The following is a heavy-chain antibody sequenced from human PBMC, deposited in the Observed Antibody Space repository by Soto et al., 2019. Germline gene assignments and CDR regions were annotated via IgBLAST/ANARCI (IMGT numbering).Heavy chain of an antibody. Sequence: QVQLVESGGGVVQPGRSLRLSCAASGFTFSSYGMHWVRQAPGKGLEWVAVIWYDGSNKYYADSVKGRFTISRDNSKNMLYLQMNSLRAEDTAVYYCARDTKQWLDYFDCWGQGTLVTVSS. CDR2: IWYDGSNK. D-gene: IGHD6-19*01. J-gene: IGHJ4*02. CDR1: GFTFSSYG. CDR3: ARDTKQWLDYFDC. V-gene: IGHV3-33*01.